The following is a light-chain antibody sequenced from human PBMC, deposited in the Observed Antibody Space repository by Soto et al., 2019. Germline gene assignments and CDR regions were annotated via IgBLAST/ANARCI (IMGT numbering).Light chain of an antibody. Sequence: SYELTQPPSVSVSPGQTASITCSGDKLGDKYACWYQQKPGQSPVLVIYQDSKRPSGIPERFSGSNSGNTATLTISGTQPMDEADYYCQAWDSSSYVFGPGTKLTVL. CDR2: QDS. CDR1: KLGDKY. J-gene: IGLJ1*01. V-gene: IGLV3-1*01. CDR3: QAWDSSSYV.